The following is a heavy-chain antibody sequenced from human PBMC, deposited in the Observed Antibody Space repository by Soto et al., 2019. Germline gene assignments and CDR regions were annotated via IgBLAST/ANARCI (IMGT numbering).Heavy chain of an antibody. CDR2: IYWDDDK. CDR3: AQSHSSGWYYFPYFDY. D-gene: IGHD6-19*01. Sequence: QITLKESGPTLVKPTQTLTLTCTFSGFSLSTSGVGVGWIRQPPGKALEWLALIYWDDDKRYSPSLKSRLTITKDNSKSQVVLTMTTMDPVATATFYGAQSHSSGWYYFPYFDYWGQGTLVTLSS. CDR1: GFSLSTSGVG. V-gene: IGHV2-5*02. J-gene: IGHJ4*02.